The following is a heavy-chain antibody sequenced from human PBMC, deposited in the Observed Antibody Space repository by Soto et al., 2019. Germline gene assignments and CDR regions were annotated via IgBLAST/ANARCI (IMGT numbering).Heavy chain of an antibody. V-gene: IGHV3-21*01. CDR1: GFTFSRYG. CDR3: ARDPSEGRVGNWFES. CDR2: ISSSTSYV. Sequence: EVQLVESGGGLVKPGGSLRLSCAASGFTFSRYGMNWVRQAPGKGLEWVSSISSSTSYVYYAGSVKGRFSVSRDNAKKILYLEMYALRTEDTAVYYCARDPSEGRVGNWFESWGQGTLVTVSS. D-gene: IGHD2-2*01. J-gene: IGHJ5*01.